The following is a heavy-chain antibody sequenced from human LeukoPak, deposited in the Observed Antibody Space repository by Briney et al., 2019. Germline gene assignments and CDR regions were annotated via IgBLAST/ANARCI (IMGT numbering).Heavy chain of an antibody. D-gene: IGHD6-19*01. CDR2: IYYSGST. CDR1: GGSVSSGSYY. CDR3: ARGLTR. Sequence: SETLSLTCTVSGGSVSSGSYYWSWIRQPPGKGLKWIGYIYYSGSTNYNPSLKSRVTISVDTSKNQFSLKLSSVTAADTAVYYCARGLTRWGQGTLVTVSS. V-gene: IGHV4-61*01. J-gene: IGHJ4*02.